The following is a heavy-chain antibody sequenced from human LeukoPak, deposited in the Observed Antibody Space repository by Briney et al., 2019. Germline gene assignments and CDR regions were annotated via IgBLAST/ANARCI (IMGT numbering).Heavy chain of an antibody. CDR2: IYHSGST. Sequence: SETLSLTCAVSGGSISSGGYSWGWIRQPPGKGLEWIGYIYHSGSTYYNPSLKSRVTISVDRSKNQFSLKLSSVTAADTAVYYCARSSYEDAFDIWGQGTMVTVSS. D-gene: IGHD5-12*01. CDR1: GGSISSGGYS. V-gene: IGHV4-30-2*01. J-gene: IGHJ3*02. CDR3: ARSSYEDAFDI.